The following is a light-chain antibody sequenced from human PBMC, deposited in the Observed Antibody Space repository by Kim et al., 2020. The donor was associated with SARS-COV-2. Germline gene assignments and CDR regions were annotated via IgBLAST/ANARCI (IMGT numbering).Light chain of an antibody. J-gene: IGKJ1*01. CDR3: QQYDSYPWT. CDR1: QSISNW. CDR2: GAS. V-gene: IGKV1-5*03. Sequence: ASAGEGVTITCRASQSISNWLAWYQHTPGKAPKLVIYGASVLQSGVPSRFSGSGSGTEFTLTISGLQPDDFATYYCQQYDSYPWTFGQGTKVDIK.